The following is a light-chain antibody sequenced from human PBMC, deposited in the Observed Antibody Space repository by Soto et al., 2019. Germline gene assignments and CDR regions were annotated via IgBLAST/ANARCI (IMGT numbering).Light chain of an antibody. J-gene: IGKJ1*01. Sequence: DIQMTHSPSTLSASVGDRVTITCRASQSISTYLAWYQQKPGKAPKLLIYKASSLESGVPSRFSGSGSGTEFTLTISSLQSGDFATYYCQQYNTYPWTFGQGTKVDIK. CDR1: QSISTY. CDR3: QQYNTYPWT. CDR2: KAS. V-gene: IGKV1-5*03.